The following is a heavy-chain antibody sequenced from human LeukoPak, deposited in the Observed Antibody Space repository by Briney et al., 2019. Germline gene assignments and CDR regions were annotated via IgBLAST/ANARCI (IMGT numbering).Heavy chain of an antibody. CDR2: IYYSGST. Sequence: SETLSLTCTVFGGSISSGGYYWSWIRQHPGKGLEWIGYIYYSGSTYYNPSLKSRVTISVDTSKNQFSLKLSSVTAADTAVYYCARVGIEAFDIWGQGTMVTVSS. CDR1: GGSISSGGYY. V-gene: IGHV4-31*03. J-gene: IGHJ3*02. CDR3: ARVGIEAFDI.